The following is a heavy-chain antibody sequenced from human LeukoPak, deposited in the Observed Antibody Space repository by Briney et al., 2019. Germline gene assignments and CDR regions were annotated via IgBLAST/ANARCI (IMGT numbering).Heavy chain of an antibody. CDR2: ISSSSSTI. D-gene: IGHD3-10*01. V-gene: IGHV3-48*01. J-gene: IGHJ5*02. Sequence: PGGSLRLSCAASGFTFSSYNMNWVRQAPGKGLEWVSYISSSSSTIYYADSVKGRFTISRDNAKNSLYLQMNSLRAEDTAVYYCARGREQSRLLWFGELILSWFDPWGQGTLVTVSS. CDR3: ARGREQSRLLWFGELILSWFDP. CDR1: GFTFSSYN.